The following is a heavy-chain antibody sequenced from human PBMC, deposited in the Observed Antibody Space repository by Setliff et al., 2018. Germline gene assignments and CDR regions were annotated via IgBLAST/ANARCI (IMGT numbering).Heavy chain of an antibody. CDR3: AGRRANAASFDH. Sequence: GGSLRLSCTASGFTFRKHALAWGRLALGKGLEWVSYIHRDERTYYADSVKGRFTISRDKSKNTLYLQMNSLRVDDTAVYYCAGRRANAASFDHWGQGALVTVSS. CDR1: GFTFRKHA. D-gene: IGHD2-15*01. J-gene: IGHJ4*02. V-gene: IGHV3-66*02. CDR2: IHRDERT.